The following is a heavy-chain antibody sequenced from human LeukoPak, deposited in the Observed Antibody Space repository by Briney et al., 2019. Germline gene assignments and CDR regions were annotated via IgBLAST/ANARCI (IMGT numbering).Heavy chain of an antibody. CDR3: ARGDSSGFDY. CDR2: IYTSGST. V-gene: IGHV4-61*02. D-gene: IGHD3-22*01. Sequence: SETLSLTCTVSGGSISSSSYYWSWIRQPAGNGLEWIGRIYTSGSTNYNPSLKSRVTISVDASKNQFSLKLSSVTAADTAVYYCARGDSSGFDYWGQGTLVTVSS. CDR1: GGSISSSSYY. J-gene: IGHJ4*02.